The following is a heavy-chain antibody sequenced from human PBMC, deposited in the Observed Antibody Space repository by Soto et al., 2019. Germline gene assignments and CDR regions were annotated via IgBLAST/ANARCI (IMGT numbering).Heavy chain of an antibody. J-gene: IGHJ3*01. CDR3: VKRGRNWGAFDF. D-gene: IGHD7-27*01. CDR1: GFILNNYA. V-gene: IGHV3-23*01. Sequence: VQLLESGGDLVQPGGSLRLSCVASGFILNNYAMSWVRQAPGKGLEWVSTIGGTDGDSDGVPWYEDSVKGRFTISRHSSANTLFLQMENLRAEDSALYYCVKRGRNWGAFDFWGQWTTVVVSS. CDR2: IGGTDGDSDGVP.